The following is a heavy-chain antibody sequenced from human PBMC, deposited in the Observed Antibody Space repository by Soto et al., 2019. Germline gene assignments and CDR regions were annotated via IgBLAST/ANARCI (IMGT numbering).Heavy chain of an antibody. CDR1: GFTFSNNV. CDR3: AKEVYGAARGAMDV. J-gene: IGHJ6*02. V-gene: IGHV3-23*01. D-gene: IGHD3-10*01. Sequence: EVQLLESGGDLVQPGGSLRLSCAASGFTFSNNVMNWVRQAPGKGLEWVSGITDNGGSTYYADSVKGRCTISRDNSKNTLYLLLNSLRADDTAVYYCAKEVYGAARGAMDVWGQGTTATVSS. CDR2: ITDNGGST.